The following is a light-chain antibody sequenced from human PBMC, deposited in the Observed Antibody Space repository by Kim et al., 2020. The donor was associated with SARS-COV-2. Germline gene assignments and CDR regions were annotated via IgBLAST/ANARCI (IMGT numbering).Light chain of an antibody. CDR1: QDIDDY. CDR2: DAS. Sequence: TSVGDRGTITCQASQDIDDYLSWYQQKSGKAPKLLIFDASTLESGVPSRFTGSGSGTNFTFTISSLQPEDIATYYCQQYGNLPLTFGGGTKVDIK. CDR3: QQYGNLPLT. V-gene: IGKV1-33*01. J-gene: IGKJ4*01.